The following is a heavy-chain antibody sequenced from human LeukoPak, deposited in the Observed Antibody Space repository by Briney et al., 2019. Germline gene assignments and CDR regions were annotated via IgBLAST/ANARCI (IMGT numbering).Heavy chain of an antibody. J-gene: IGHJ5*02. D-gene: IGHD3-10*01. CDR3: ARARPTGSGSYFWFDP. V-gene: IGHV4-39*07. Sequence: PSETLSLTCTVSGGPISSSSYYWGWIRQPPGKGLEWIGSIYYSGSTYYNPSLKSRVTISVDTSKNQFSLKLSSVTAADTAVYYCARARPTGSGSYFWFDPWGQGTLVTVSS. CDR1: GGPISSSSYY. CDR2: IYYSGST.